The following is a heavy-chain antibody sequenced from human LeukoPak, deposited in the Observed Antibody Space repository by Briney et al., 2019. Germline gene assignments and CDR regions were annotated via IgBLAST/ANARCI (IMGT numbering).Heavy chain of an antibody. CDR2: ISYDGSNQ. D-gene: IGHD2-2*01. Sequence: PGRSLRLSCAASGFTFSNYGMHWVRQAPGKGLEWVAVISYDGSNQYYADSVKGRFTISRDNSKNTLYLKMNSLRAEDTAVYYCAKDSSSGNYFDYWGQGTLVTVSS. CDR3: AKDSSSGNYFDY. V-gene: IGHV3-30*18. CDR1: GFTFSNYG. J-gene: IGHJ4*02.